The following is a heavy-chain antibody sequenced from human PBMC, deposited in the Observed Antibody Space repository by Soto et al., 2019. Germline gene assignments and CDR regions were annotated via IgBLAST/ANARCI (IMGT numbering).Heavy chain of an antibody. D-gene: IGHD5-12*01. CDR1: GGSISSYY. V-gene: IGHV4-59*01. Sequence: SETLSLTCTVSGGSISSYYWSWIRQPPGKGLEWIGYSYYSGSTNYNPSLKSRVTISVDTSKNQFSLKLSSVTAADTAVYYCARVGDGYNPTRGWFDPWGQGTLVTVSS. CDR3: ARVGDGYNPTRGWFDP. CDR2: SYYSGST. J-gene: IGHJ5*02.